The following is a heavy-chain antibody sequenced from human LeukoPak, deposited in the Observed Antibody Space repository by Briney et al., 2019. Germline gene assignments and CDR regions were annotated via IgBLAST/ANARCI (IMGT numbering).Heavy chain of an antibody. CDR3: HNSGSYPRYYYHGMDV. CDR2: IIPIFGTA. J-gene: IGHJ6*02. CDR1: GGTFSSYA. D-gene: IGHD1-26*01. V-gene: IGHV1-69*01. Sequence: SVKVSCKASGGTFSSYAISWVRQAPGQGLEWMGGIIPIFGTANYAQKFQGRVTITADESTSTAYMELSSLRSEDTAVYYCHNSGSYPRYYYHGMDVWGQGTTVTVSS.